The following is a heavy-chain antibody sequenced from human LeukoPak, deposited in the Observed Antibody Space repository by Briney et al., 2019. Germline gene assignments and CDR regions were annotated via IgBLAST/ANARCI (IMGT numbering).Heavy chain of an antibody. J-gene: IGHJ5*02. D-gene: IGHD2-15*01. CDR3: ARGPGLRYCSGGGCYWFDP. CDR1: GYTFTDYY. V-gene: IGHV1-46*01. CDR2: INPGGGST. Sequence: WASVKVSCKASGYTFTDYYMHWVRRAPGQGLEWMGIINPGGGSTSYAQNFQGRVTMTRDTSTSTVYMEMTSLRSEDTAVYYCARGPGLRYCSGGGCYWFDPWGQGTLVTVSS.